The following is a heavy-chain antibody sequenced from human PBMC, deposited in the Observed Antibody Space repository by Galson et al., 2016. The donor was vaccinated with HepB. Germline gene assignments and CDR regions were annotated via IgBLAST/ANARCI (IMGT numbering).Heavy chain of an antibody. D-gene: IGHD1/OR15-1a*01. CDR3: AGYAREHKDDY. CDR1: GFTFSSYA. CDR2: ISYDGSNK. J-gene: IGHJ4*02. Sequence: SLRLSCAASGFTFSSYAMHWVRQAPGKGLEWVAVISYDGSNKYYADSVKGRFTISRDNSKNTLYLQMNSLRAEDTAVYYCAGYAREHKDDYWGQGTLVTVSS. V-gene: IGHV3-30*04.